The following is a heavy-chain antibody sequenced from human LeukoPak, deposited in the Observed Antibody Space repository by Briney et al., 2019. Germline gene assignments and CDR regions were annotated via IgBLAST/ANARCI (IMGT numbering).Heavy chain of an antibody. V-gene: IGHV1-2*02. Sequence: ASVKASCKASGYSFTGYYIHWVRQAPGQGLEWMGWINPNSGGTNYAQRFQGRVTMTRDTSIGTAYMELIRLRSDDSAVYYCASGADSLSYWGQGTLVTVSS. CDR2: INPNSGGT. J-gene: IGHJ4*02. CDR1: GYSFTGYY. CDR3: ASGADSLSY. D-gene: IGHD3-10*01.